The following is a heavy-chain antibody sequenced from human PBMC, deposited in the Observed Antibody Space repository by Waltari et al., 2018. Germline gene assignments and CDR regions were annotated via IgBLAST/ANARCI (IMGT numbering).Heavy chain of an antibody. CDR2: VSGGGGTT. J-gene: IGHJ4*02. CDR3: GTSPDYSTSEGY. Sequence: EAQLLESGGDLVQPGGSLRLSCAASGFTFTNYPMTWVRQAPGKGREWVSSVSGGGGTTYYADSVKGRFTISRDNSKNTLFLQMNSLRAEDTAVYYCGTSPDYSTSEGYWGQGTLVTVSS. D-gene: IGHD4-4*01. V-gene: IGHV3-23*01. CDR1: GFTFTNYP.